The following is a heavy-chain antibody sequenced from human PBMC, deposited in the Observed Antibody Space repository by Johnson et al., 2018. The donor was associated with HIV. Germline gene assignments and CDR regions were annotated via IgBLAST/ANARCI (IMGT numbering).Heavy chain of an antibody. V-gene: IGHV3-66*02. J-gene: IGHJ3*02. CDR1: GFIVSSNY. D-gene: IGHD2-15*01. CDR2: INTGGGT. CDR3: ARECSGGSCYPLDHDAFDI. Sequence: MLLVESGGGVVQPGRSLRFSCAASGFIVSSNYMRWVRQAPGKGLEWVSVINTGGGTYYADSVKGRFTMSRDNSKNTLYLQMNSLRAEDTAVYYCARECSGGSCYPLDHDAFDIWGQGTMVTVSS.